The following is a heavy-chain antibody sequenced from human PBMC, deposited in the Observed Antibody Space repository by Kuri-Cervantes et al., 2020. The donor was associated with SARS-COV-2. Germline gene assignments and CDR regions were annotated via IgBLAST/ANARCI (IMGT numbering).Heavy chain of an antibody. D-gene: IGHD6-25*01. CDR2: IRSNSHGGAA. CDR1: GFPFGDHA. J-gene: IGHJ6*02. V-gene: IGHV3-49*03. CDR3: TRLRGFGPLLHGLDV. Sequence: GGSLRLSCSASGFPFGDHAMSWFRQAPGKGLEWVGFIRSNSHGGAAESAASVKGRFTISRDDSKSIAYLQMNSLKTEDTAVYYCTRLRGFGPLLHGLDVWGQGTTVTVSS.